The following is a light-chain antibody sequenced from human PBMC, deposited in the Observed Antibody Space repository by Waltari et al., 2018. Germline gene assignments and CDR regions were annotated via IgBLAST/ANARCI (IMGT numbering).Light chain of an antibody. J-gene: IGKJ5*01. Sequence: ETVMTQSPATLSVSPGERATLSCRASQSISRFLAWYQQKPGQAPRLLIRYASTTATGIPARFSGSGSGTEFNLTISSLQGDDSAIYYCHQYDTWPPTFGQGTRLEI. V-gene: IGKV3-15*01. CDR1: QSISRF. CDR2: YAS. CDR3: HQYDTWPPT.